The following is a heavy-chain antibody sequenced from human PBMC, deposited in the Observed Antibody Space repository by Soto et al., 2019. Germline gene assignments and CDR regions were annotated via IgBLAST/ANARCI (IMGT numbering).Heavy chain of an antibody. CDR3: ARLVDFRFDP. V-gene: IGHV4-59*01. CDR1: GGSISNFY. Sequence: SETLSLTCTVSGGSISNFYWIWIRQSPGKGLEWIGYIYYSGSTNYNPSFKSRITISVDTSKNQFSLNLASVTAADTAVYYCARLVDFRFDPWGQGTLVTVSS. J-gene: IGHJ5*02. D-gene: IGHD3-9*01. CDR2: IYYSGST.